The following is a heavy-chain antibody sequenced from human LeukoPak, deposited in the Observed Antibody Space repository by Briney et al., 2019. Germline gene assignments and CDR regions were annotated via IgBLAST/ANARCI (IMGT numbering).Heavy chain of an antibody. CDR3: ARGRVSSSTWYSTYYYFFYMDF. CDR2: INHSGST. V-gene: IGHV4-34*01. Sequence: PSETLSLTCAVYGGSFSGYYWSWIRQPPGKGLEWIGEINHSGSTNYNPSLKSRVTISVDTSKNQFSLKFSSVTAADTAVYFCARGRVSSSTWYSTYYYFFYMDFWGKGTTVTVSS. J-gene: IGHJ6*03. CDR1: GGSFSGYY. D-gene: IGHD4-11*01.